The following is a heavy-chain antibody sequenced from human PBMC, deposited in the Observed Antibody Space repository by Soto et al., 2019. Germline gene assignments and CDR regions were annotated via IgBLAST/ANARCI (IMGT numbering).Heavy chain of an antibody. CDR2: IYYSGST. CDR1: GGSISSYY. V-gene: IGHV4-59*01. J-gene: IGHJ3*01. CDR3: ARLGRRSAFDL. D-gene: IGHD3-16*01. Sequence: SETLSLTCTVSGGSISSYYWSWIRQPPGKGLEWIGYIYYSGSTNYNPSIKSRVTISVDTSKNQFSLKLSSVTAADTAVYYCARLGRRSAFDLWGQGTMVTVSS.